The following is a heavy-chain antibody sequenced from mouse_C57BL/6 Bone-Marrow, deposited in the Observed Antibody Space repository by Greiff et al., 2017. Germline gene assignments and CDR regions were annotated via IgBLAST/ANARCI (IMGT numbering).Heavy chain of an antibody. D-gene: IGHD3-2*02. J-gene: IGHJ4*01. CDR2: IDPSDSYT. CDR1: GYTFTSYW. V-gene: IGHV1-69*01. Sequence: QVQLQQPGAELVMPGASVKLSCKASGYTFTSYWMHWVKQRPGQGLEWIGEIDPSDSYTNYNQKFKGKSTLTVDKSSSTAYMQLSSLTSEDSAVYYCAREAAQVLYYAMDYWGQGTSVTVSS. CDR3: AREAAQVLYYAMDY.